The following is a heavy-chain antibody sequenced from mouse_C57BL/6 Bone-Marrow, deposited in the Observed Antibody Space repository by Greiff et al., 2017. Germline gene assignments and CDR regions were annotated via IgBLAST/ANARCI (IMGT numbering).Heavy chain of an antibody. CDR2: IPPNSGNT. V-gene: IGHV1-9*01. CDR3: ARTPLLHGAMDY. Sequence: VQLQQSGAELMKPGASVKLSCKATGYTFTGYWIEWVKQRPGHGLEWIGEIPPNSGNTNYNEKFKGKATLTVDTSSSTAYVDLSSLTSEDSAVYYCARTPLLHGAMDYWGQGTSVTVSS. J-gene: IGHJ4*01. D-gene: IGHD2-1*01. CDR1: GYTFTGYW.